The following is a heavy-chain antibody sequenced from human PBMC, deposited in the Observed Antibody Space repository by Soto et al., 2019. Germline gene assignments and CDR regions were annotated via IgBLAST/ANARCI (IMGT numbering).Heavy chain of an antibody. CDR2: ISPMFGAA. Sequence: QVQLVQSGAEMKKPGSSVKVSCQSSGGTFNTYAMNWVRQAPGQGPEWMGDISPMFGAANYAPKFQGRVTMTADESTGTSYMHLRSLTSEDTALYFCARDVQVHTPVFVSWGQGTLVTVSS. CDR1: GGTFNTYA. V-gene: IGHV1-69*19. CDR3: ARDVQVHTPVFVS. J-gene: IGHJ4*02. D-gene: IGHD3-10*01.